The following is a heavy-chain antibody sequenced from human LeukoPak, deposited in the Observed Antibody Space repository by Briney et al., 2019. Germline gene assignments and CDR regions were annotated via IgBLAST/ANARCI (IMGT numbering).Heavy chain of an antibody. CDR3: ARRPSMEAFDI. D-gene: IGHD2/OR15-2a*01. CDR2: IYPGDSDA. CDR1: GYSFTNYW. V-gene: IGHV5-51*01. Sequence: GESLKISCKGSGYSFTNYWIAWVRQLPGKGLEWMGIIYPGDSDARYSPSFQGQVTISADKSISTAYLQWSSLKASDTAMYYCARRPSMEAFDIWGQGTMVTVSS. J-gene: IGHJ3*02.